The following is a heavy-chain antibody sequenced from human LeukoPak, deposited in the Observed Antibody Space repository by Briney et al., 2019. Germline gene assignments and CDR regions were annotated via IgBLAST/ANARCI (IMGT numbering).Heavy chain of an antibody. CDR3: AKTREEWELHLSPKAKHYYYYMEV. D-gene: IGHD1-26*01. CDR1: GFTFSSYA. Sequence: GGSLRLSCPASGFTFSSYAMSWVRQAPGKGLEWVSAISGSGGSTYYADSVKGRFTISRDHTKNTLYLQMNSLRAEDTAVYYCAKTREEWELHLSPKAKHYYYYMEVWGKGTTVTVSS. J-gene: IGHJ6*03. CDR2: ISGSGGST. V-gene: IGHV3-23*01.